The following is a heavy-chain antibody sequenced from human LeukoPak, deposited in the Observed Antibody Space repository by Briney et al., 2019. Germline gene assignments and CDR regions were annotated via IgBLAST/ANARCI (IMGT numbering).Heavy chain of an antibody. D-gene: IGHD3-9*01. CDR3: AREYYDILTGFWVPGDY. V-gene: IGHV3-74*01. Sequence: GGSLRLSCAASGFTFSSYWMHWVRQAPGKGLVWVSRINSDGSSTSYADSVKGRFTISRDDAKNTLYLQMNSLRAEDTAVYYCAREYYDILTGFWVPGDYWGQGTLVTVSS. CDR1: GFTFSSYW. J-gene: IGHJ4*02. CDR2: INSDGSST.